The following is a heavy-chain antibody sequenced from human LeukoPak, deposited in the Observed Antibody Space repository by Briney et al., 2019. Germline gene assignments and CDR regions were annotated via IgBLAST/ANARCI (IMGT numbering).Heavy chain of an antibody. CDR2: IKQDGSEK. V-gene: IGHV3-7*01. J-gene: IGHJ4*02. D-gene: IGHD1-26*01. CDR3: ARDLRELRY. Sequence: PGGSLRLSCAGSAFTFSSYWMSWVRQAPGKGLEWVANIKQDGSEKYYVDSVKGRFTISRDNAKNSLYLQMNSLRAEDTAVYYCARDLRELRYWGQGTLVTVSS. CDR1: AFTFSSYW.